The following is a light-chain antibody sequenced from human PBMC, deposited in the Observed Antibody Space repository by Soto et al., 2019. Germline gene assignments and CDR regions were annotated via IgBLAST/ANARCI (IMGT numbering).Light chain of an antibody. CDR1: QSISSY. Sequence: DIQMTQSPSSLSASVGDRVTITCRASQSISSYLNCYQQKPGKAPKLLIYAASSLQSGVPSRFSGSGSGTDFTLTISSLQPEDFATYYCQQSYSTPMYTFGQGTQQDIK. CDR3: QQSYSTPMYT. V-gene: IGKV1-39*01. J-gene: IGKJ2*01. CDR2: AAS.